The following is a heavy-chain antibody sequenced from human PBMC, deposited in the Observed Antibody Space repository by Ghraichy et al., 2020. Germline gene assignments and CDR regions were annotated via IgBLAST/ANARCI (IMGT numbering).Heavy chain of an antibody. D-gene: IGHD2-8*01. J-gene: IGHJ5*02. CDR3: VRHVYYTNGVYYSNWFDP. CDR1: GFAVSTDY. CDR2: IYANGRT. V-gene: IGHV3-66*04. Sequence: GESLNISCAASGFAVSTDYMSWVRQAPGKGLEWLSLIYANGRTYYADSVKGRFTISKDNSMNILYLQMNSLTAEDTAVYYCVRHVYYTNGVYYSNWFDPWGQGTLVTVSS.